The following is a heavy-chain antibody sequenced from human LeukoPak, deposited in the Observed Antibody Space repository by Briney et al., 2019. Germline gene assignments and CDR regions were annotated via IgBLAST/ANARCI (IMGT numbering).Heavy chain of an antibody. CDR3: ANFDYCGSGSYYNSYVYYYYMDV. CDR2: INHDGSRT. CDR1: GW. V-gene: IGHV3-74*01. D-gene: IGHD3-10*01. J-gene: IGHJ6*03. Sequence: GGSLRLSCAASGWMHWVRQDPGKGLVWVSGINHDGSRTFYADSVKGRFTISRDNSKNTLYLQMNSPIAEDTAVYYCANFDYCGSGSYYNSYVYYYYMDVWGKGTTVTISS.